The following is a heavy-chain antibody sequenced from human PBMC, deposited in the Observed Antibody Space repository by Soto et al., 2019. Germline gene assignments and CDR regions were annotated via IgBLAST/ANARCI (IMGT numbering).Heavy chain of an antibody. CDR2: IIAVNGNT. V-gene: IGHV1-3*01. Sequence: ASVKVSCKASGGTFSSYTITWVRQAPGQRLEWMGWIIAVNGNTRYSQKFQARVTITRDTSASTAYMELSSLRAEDTAVYYCARDLGGWPDYWGQGTLVTVSS. D-gene: IGHD2-15*01. J-gene: IGHJ4*02. CDR1: GGTFSSYT. CDR3: ARDLGGWPDY.